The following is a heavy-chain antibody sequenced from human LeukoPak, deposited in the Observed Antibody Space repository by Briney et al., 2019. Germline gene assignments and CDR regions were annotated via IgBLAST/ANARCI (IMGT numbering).Heavy chain of an antibody. V-gene: IGHV3-74*01. J-gene: IGHJ6*02. CDR1: GFTFNNYW. D-gene: IGHD1-1*01. Sequence: GGSLRLSCAASGFTFNNYWVHWVRQVPGKGLVWVSRINNDGSSASYVDSVKGRFTISRDNAKNTLFLQMNSLRAEDTAVYYCARRGTGHGMDVWGQGTTVIVSS. CDR2: INNDGSSA. CDR3: ARRGTGHGMDV.